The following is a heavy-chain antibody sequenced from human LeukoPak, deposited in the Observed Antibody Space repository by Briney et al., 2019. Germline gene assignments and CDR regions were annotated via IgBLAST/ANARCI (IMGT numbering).Heavy chain of an antibody. CDR3: AKDYYDSSGYYGYFDY. Sequence: SVKVSCKASGGTFSSYAISWVRQAPGQGLEWMGGIIPIFGTANCAQKFQGGVTITADKSTSTAYMELSSLRSEDTAVYYCAKDYYDSSGYYGYFDYWGQGTLVTVSS. CDR1: GGTFSSYA. V-gene: IGHV1-69*06. J-gene: IGHJ4*02. D-gene: IGHD3-22*01. CDR2: IIPIFGTA.